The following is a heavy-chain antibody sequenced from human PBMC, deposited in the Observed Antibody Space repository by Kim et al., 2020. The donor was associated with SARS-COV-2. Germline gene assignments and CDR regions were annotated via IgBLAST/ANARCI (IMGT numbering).Heavy chain of an antibody. V-gene: IGHV3-33*01. Sequence: GGSLRLSCVASGFTFSSYGMHWVRQAPGKGLEWVAVIWYDGSNKYYADSVKGRFTISRDNSKNTLYLQMNSLRAEDTAVYYCARRENYYDSTNDYWGQGTLVTVSS. CDR3: ARRENYYDSTNDY. J-gene: IGHJ4*02. CDR1: GFTFSSYG. CDR2: IWYDGSNK. D-gene: IGHD3-22*01.